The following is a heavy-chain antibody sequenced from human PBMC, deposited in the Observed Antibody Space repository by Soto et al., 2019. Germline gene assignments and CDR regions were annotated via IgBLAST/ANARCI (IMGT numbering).Heavy chain of an antibody. J-gene: IGHJ4*02. CDR2: IYYSGST. Sequence: SETLSLTCTVSGGSISSYYWSWIRQPPGKGLEWIGYIYYSGSTNYNPSLKSRVTISVDTSKNQFSLKLSSVTAADTAVYYCARSITGLYYFDYWGQGTLVTSPQ. D-gene: IGHD1-20*01. V-gene: IGHV4-59*01. CDR3: ARSITGLYYFDY. CDR1: GGSISSYY.